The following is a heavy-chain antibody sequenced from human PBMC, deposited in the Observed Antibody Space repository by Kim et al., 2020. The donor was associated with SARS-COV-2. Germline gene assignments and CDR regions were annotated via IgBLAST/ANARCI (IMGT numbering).Heavy chain of an antibody. CDR1: GGSISSYY. V-gene: IGHV4-59*08. J-gene: IGHJ4*02. CDR2: IYYSGST. D-gene: IGHD6-19*01. CDR3: ARHGIAVASKYYFDY. Sequence: SETLSLTCTVSGGSISSYYWSWIRQPPGKGLEWIGYIYYSGSTNYNPSLKSRVTISVDTSKNQFSLKLSSVTAADTAVYYCARHGIAVASKYYFDYWGQGTLVTVSS.